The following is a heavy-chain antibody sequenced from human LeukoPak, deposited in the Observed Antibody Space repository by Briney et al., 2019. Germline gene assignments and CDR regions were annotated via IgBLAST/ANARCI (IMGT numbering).Heavy chain of an antibody. V-gene: IGHV3-53*01. J-gene: IGHJ4*02. CDR1: GFTVSSTY. CDR3: ARDNYGGNLDY. D-gene: IGHD4-23*01. CDR2: IYTGGST. Sequence: GGSLRLSCAASGFTVSSTYMSWVRQAPGKGLEWVSVIYTGGSTHYAVSVKGRFTISRDNPKNTLYLQMNSLRAEDTAVYYCARDNYGGNLDYWGQGTLVTVSS.